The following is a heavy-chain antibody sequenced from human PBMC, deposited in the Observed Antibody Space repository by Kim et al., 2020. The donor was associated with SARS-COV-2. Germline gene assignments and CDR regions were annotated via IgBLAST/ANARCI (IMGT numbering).Heavy chain of an antibody. CDR3: ARDDLRHMPYDY. D-gene: IGHD2-2*01. J-gene: IGHJ4*02. Sequence: YAQKIQGRVTMTTDTATSTADMGLRSLRSDDTAVYYCARDDLRHMPYDYWGQGTLVTVSS. V-gene: IGHV1-18*01.